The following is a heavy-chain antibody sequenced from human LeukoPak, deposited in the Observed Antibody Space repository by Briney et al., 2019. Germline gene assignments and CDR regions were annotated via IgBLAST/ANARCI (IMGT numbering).Heavy chain of an antibody. Sequence: GESLKISCKGSGYSSPSYWIGWVRQMPGKGLGWMGIIYPGDSETRYSPSFQGQVTISADKSISTAYLQWSSLKAWDTAMYYCARHTASSGWYPENAFDIWGQGTMVTAPS. CDR2: IYPGDSET. CDR1: GYSSPSYW. J-gene: IGHJ3*02. D-gene: IGHD6-19*01. CDR3: ARHTASSGWYPENAFDI. V-gene: IGHV5-51*01.